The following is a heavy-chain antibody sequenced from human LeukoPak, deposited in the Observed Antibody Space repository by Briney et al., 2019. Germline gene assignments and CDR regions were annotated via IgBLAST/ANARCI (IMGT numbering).Heavy chain of an antibody. Sequence: PGGSLRLSCAASGFTFSSYDMSWVRQAPGKGLEWVTAISDSGRTYYADSVKGRFTISRDNSKNTLYLQMNSLRAGDTAVYYCAKVSWNSPRDYWGQGTLVTVSS. D-gene: IGHD1/OR15-1a*01. CDR1: GFTFSSYD. CDR3: AKVSWNSPRDY. CDR2: ISDSGRT. V-gene: IGHV3-23*01. J-gene: IGHJ4*02.